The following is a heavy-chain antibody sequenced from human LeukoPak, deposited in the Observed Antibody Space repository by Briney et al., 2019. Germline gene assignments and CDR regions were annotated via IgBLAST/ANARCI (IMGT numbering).Heavy chain of an antibody. CDR3: ARGPTFTDPKGDYYGMDV. CDR1: GFTFSSHS. Sequence: GGSLRLSCAASGFTFSSHSMNWVRQAPGKGLEWVSYISSSSSTIYYADSVKGRFTISRDNAKNSLYLQMNSLRAEDTAVYYCARGPTFTDPKGDYYGMDVWGQGTTVTVSS. CDR2: ISSSSSTI. D-gene: IGHD1-26*01. V-gene: IGHV3-48*04. J-gene: IGHJ6*02.